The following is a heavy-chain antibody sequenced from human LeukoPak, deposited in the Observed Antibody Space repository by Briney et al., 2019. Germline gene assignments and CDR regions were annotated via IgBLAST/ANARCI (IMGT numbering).Heavy chain of an antibody. J-gene: IGHJ3*02. D-gene: IGHD3-22*01. Sequence: SETLSLTCTVSGGSISSSSYYWGWIRQPPGKGLEWIGSIYYSGSTYYNPSLKSRVTISVDTSKNQFSLKLSSVTAADTAVYYCASGPLNYYDTTGDAFDIWGQGAMVTVSS. CDR3: ASGPLNYYDTTGDAFDI. CDR1: GGSISSSSYY. CDR2: IYYSGST. V-gene: IGHV4-39*07.